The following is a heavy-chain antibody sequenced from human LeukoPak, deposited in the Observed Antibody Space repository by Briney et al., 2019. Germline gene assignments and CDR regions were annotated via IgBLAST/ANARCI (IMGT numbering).Heavy chain of an antibody. CDR1: GGSISSSNW. Sequence: SETLSLTCAVSGGSISSSNWWSWVRQPPGKGLEWIGEIYHSGSTNYNPSLKSRVTISVDKSKNQFSLKLSSVTAADTAVYYCARGNKARSGYYYDYYYGMDVWGQGTTVTVS. J-gene: IGHJ6*02. D-gene: IGHD3-3*01. V-gene: IGHV4-4*02. CDR3: ARGNKARSGYYYDYYYGMDV. CDR2: IYHSGST.